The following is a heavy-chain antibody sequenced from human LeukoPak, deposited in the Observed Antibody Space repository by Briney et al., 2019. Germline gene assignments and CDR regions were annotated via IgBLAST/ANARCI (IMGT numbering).Heavy chain of an antibody. CDR2: IDWDDDK. CDR3: ARFLYGDSASYFDY. Sequence: ESGPALVKPTQTLTLTCTFSGFSLSTSGMCVSWIHQPPGKALEWLALIDWDDDKYYSTSLKTRLTISKDTSKNQVVLTVTNMDPVDTARYYCARFLYGDSASYFDYWGQGTLVIVSS. CDR1: GFSLSTSGMC. J-gene: IGHJ4*02. D-gene: IGHD4-17*01. V-gene: IGHV2-70*01.